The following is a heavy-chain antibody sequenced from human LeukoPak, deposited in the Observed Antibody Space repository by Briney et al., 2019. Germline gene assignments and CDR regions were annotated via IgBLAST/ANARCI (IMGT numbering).Heavy chain of an antibody. CDR2: IYTSGST. V-gene: IGHV4-4*09. Sequence: SETLSLTCTVSGGSISSNYWSWLRQPPGQGLEWIGYIYTSGSTTYNPSLKSRVTISVDTSKNQFSLKLRSVTAADTAVYYCASVDYYDSSTYAFDIWGQGTMVTVSS. D-gene: IGHD3-22*01. J-gene: IGHJ3*02. CDR1: GGSISSNY. CDR3: ASVDYYDSSTYAFDI.